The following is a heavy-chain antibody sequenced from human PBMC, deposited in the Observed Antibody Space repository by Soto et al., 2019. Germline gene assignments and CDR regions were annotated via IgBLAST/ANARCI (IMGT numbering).Heavy chain of an antibody. CDR2: INPNSGGT. Sequence: ASVKVSCKASGYTFTGYYMHWVRQAPGQGLEWMGWINPNSGGTNYAQKFQGWVTMTRDTSICTAYMELSRLRSDDKACYYCAASKAGPDAFDNWGQGTMVTVSS. V-gene: IGHV1-2*04. CDR1: GYTFTGYY. J-gene: IGHJ3*02. CDR3: AASKAGPDAFDN.